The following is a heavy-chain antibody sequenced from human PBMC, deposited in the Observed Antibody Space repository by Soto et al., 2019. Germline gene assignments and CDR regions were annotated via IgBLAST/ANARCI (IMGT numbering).Heavy chain of an antibody. CDR1: GDSISSGGHY. J-gene: IGHJ6*02. CDR2: IYNNGPT. Sequence: QVQLQESGPGLVKPSQTLSLTCAVSGDSISSGGHYWSWIRQHPGKGLEWIGYIYNNGPTYYNPPVKSRXXIXVXXSKNEFALKVTSVTAADTAVYYCARDGAVPYGMDVWGHGTAVTVSS. CDR3: ARDGAVPYGMDV. V-gene: IGHV4-31*11. D-gene: IGHD3-16*01.